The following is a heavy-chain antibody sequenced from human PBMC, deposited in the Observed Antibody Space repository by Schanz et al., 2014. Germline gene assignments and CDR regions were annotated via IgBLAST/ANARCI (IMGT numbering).Heavy chain of an antibody. V-gene: IGHV3-21*01. Sequence: EVQLVESGGGLVKPGGSLRLSCAASGFTFSSYSMNWVRQAPGKGLEWVSSISSSSSYIYYADSVKGRFTISRDNAKKTLSLQMISLRAEDTAIYFCTRSYYDFSWGSYRFRAFDTWGQGTTVIVSS. D-gene: IGHD3-16*02. CDR2: ISSSSSYI. CDR1: GFTFSSYS. CDR3: TRSYYDFSWGSYRFRAFDT. J-gene: IGHJ3*02.